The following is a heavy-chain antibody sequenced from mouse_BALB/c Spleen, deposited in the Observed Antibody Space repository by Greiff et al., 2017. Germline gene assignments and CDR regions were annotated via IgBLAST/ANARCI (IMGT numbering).Heavy chain of an antibody. D-gene: IGHD5-1*01. V-gene: IGHV5-6-2*01. CDR2: INSNGGST. J-gene: IGHJ3*01. CDR1: GFTFSSYY. CDR3: ARQSTGWFAY. Sequence: EVKLMESGGGLVKLGGSLKLSCAASGFTFSSYYMSWVRQTPEKRLELVAAINSNGGSTYYPDTVKGRFTISRDNAKNTLYLQMSSLKSEDTALYYCARQSTGWFAYWGQGTLVTVSA.